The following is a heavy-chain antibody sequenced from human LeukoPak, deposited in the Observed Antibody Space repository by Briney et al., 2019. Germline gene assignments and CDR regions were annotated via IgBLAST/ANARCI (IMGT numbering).Heavy chain of an antibody. CDR1: GFTLSNYW. V-gene: IGHV3-74*01. CDR3: ARTDIVVVPAARYYYMDV. D-gene: IGHD2-2*01. J-gene: IGHJ6*03. CDR2: INGDGSST. Sequence: PGGSLRLSCAASGFTLSNYWMHWVRQAPGKGLVWVSRINGDGSSTSNADAVKSRFTISRDNAKNTLFLQMNSLRAEDTAVYYCARTDIVVVPAARYYYMDVWGKGTTVTVSS.